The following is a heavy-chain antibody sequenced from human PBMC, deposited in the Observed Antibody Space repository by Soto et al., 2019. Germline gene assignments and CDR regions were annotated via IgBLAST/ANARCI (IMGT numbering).Heavy chain of an antibody. Sequence: SVKVSCKTSGYTFTGYGISWVRQAPGQGLEWMGWISPYTGNTNYAQNLQGRVTVTTDTSTNTAYMELRSLRSDDTAVYYCARVWDSSVWYSFCDYWGQGTLVTVSS. J-gene: IGHJ4*02. D-gene: IGHD6-13*01. CDR3: ARVWDSSVWYSFCDY. CDR1: GYTFTGYG. CDR2: ISPYTGNT. V-gene: IGHV1-18*01.